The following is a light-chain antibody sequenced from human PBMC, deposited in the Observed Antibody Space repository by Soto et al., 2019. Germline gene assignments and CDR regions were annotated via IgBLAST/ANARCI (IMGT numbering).Light chain of an antibody. J-gene: IGKJ5*01. Sequence: DKVTITGRASQSIGSWLAWYQQKPGQAPKLLIYKASTLKSGVPLRFSGSGSGTEFSLTISRLQPDDFAAYYCQLYNSYPAAFGQGTRLEIK. CDR2: KAS. CDR3: QLYNSYPAA. V-gene: IGKV1-5*03. CDR1: QSIGSW.